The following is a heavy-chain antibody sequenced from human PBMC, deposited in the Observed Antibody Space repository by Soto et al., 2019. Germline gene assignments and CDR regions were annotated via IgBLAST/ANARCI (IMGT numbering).Heavy chain of an antibody. CDR2: ISWNSGSI. Sequence: LRLSCAASGFTFDDYAMHWVRQAPGKGLEWVSGISWNSGSIGYADSVKGRFTISRDNAKNSLYLQMNSLRAEDTALYYCAKDNDGVSLLFFFGCWGQGTLVTVS. CDR1: GFTFDDYA. J-gene: IGHJ4*02. CDR3: AKDNDGVSLLFFFGC. V-gene: IGHV3-9*01. D-gene: IGHD2-8*01.